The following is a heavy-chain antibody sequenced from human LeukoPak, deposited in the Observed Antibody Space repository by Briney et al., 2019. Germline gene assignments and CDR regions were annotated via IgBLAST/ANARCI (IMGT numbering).Heavy chain of an antibody. J-gene: IGHJ4*02. D-gene: IGHD6-13*01. CDR1: GGSISSYY. Sequence: SETLSLTCTVSGGSISSYYWSWIRQPPGKGLEWIGYIYYSGSTNYNPSLKSRVTISVDTSKNQFSLKLSSVTAADTAVYYCARHGYSKDIDYWGQGTLVTASS. CDR3: ARHGYSKDIDY. CDR2: IYYSGST. V-gene: IGHV4-59*08.